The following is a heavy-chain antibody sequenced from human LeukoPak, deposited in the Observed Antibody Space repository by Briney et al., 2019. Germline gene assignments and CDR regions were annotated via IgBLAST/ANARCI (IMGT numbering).Heavy chain of an antibody. CDR2: IFSNGVT. J-gene: IGHJ4*02. V-gene: IGHV3-53*01. D-gene: IGHD5-24*01. CDR3: TRDQMNY. Sequence: GGSLRLSCTASEFTVSRNYMLWVRQAPGKGLEWVSLIFSNGVTHYADSVKGRFTISRDTSKNTVSLQMNSLRVEDTAMYYCTRDQMNYWGQGTLVTVSS. CDR1: EFTVSRNY.